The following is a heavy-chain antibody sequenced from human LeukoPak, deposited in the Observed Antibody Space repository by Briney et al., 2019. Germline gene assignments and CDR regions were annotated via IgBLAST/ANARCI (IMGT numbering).Heavy chain of an antibody. J-gene: IGHJ4*02. CDR1: GYIFTNYD. D-gene: IGHD6-6*01. V-gene: IGHV1-3*01. CDR2: VSGGKGNT. CDR3: ARAFSASSSTIDY. Sequence: ASVKVSCTTSGYIFTNYDINWVRQAPGQELEWMGWVSGGKGNTKYSEKFQGRITITRDTSATTAYLELSSLRSEDSTVYFCARAFSASSSTIDYWGQGTLVIVSP.